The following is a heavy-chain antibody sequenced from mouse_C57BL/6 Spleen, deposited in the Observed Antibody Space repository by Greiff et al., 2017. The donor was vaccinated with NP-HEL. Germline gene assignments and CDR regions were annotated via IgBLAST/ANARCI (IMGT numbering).Heavy chain of an antibody. CDR2: IRLKSDNYAT. CDR1: GFTFSNYW. CDR3: TEGSSGYGY. J-gene: IGHJ2*01. V-gene: IGHV6-3*01. Sequence: EVMLVESGGGLVQPGGSMKLSCVASGFTFSNYWMNWVRQSPEKGLEWVAQIRLKSDNYATHYAESVKGRFTISRDDSKSSVYLQMNNLRAEDTGIYYCTEGSSGYGYWGQGTTLTVSS. D-gene: IGHD3-2*02.